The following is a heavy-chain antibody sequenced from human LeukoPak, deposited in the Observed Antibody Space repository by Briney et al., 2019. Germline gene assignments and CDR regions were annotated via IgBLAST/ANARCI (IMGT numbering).Heavy chain of an antibody. CDR3: AKDPYDSSGRSPL. J-gene: IGHJ4*02. CDR1: GFTFSSYA. V-gene: IGHV3-23*01. CDR2: ISGSGGST. D-gene: IGHD3-22*01. Sequence: GGSLRLSCAASGFTFSSYAMSWVRQAPGEGLEWVSAISGSGGSTYYADSVKGRFTISRDNSKNTLYPQMNSLRAEDTAVYYCAKDPYDSSGRSPLWGQGTLVTVSS.